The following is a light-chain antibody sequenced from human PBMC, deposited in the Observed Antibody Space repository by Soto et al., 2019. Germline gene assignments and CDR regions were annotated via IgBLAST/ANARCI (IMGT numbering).Light chain of an antibody. J-gene: IGKJ5*01. CDR1: DSVASSY. CDR2: GAS. Sequence: EIVLTQSPGTLSLSPGEGATLSCGASDSVASSYLAWYQQKPGQAPRLLFYGASTGATGLPARFSGSGSGTEFTLTINSLQAEDCAVYYCQQYYNWPRTFGQGTRLKI. CDR3: QQYYNWPRT. V-gene: IGKV3-15*01.